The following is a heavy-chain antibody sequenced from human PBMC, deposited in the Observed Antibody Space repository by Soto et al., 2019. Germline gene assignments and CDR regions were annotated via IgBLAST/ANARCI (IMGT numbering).Heavy chain of an antibody. D-gene: IGHD3-10*01. CDR2: IYYSGST. CDR3: GRRASGSYNSRWDDF. Sequence: QVQLQESGPGLVKPSQTLSLTCTVSGGSISSGGYYWSWIRQHPGKGLEWIGYIYYSGSTYYNPSPKRRITGPGERSTHLFSLNPSSLTAADTSVYHCGRRASGSYNSRWDDFWGRGTMVTVSS. CDR1: GGSISSGGYY. J-gene: IGHJ3*01. V-gene: IGHV4-31*03.